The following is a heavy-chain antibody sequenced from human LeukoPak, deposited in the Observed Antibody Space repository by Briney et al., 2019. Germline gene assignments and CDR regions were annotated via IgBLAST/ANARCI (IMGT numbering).Heavy chain of an antibody. Sequence: SETLSLTCTVSGGSISSYYWNWIRRSPGKGLEWIGYIYYSGTTNYNPSLKSRVTISVDTSKNQFSLKLSSVTAADTAVYYCARAILYGSGSYYKRGWFDPWGQGTLVTVSS. J-gene: IGHJ5*02. V-gene: IGHV4-59*01. CDR1: GGSISSYY. CDR3: ARAILYGSGSYYKRGWFDP. D-gene: IGHD3-10*01. CDR2: IYYSGTT.